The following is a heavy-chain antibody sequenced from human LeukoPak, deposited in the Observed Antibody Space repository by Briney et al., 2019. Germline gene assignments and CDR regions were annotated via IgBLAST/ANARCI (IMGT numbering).Heavy chain of an antibody. CDR3: ARWVVAADYYYYKDV. CDR1: GGSFSDYY. J-gene: IGHJ6*03. CDR2: INHSGST. V-gene: IGHV4-34*01. Sequence: SETLSLTCAVYGGSFSDYYWSWIRQPPGKGLEWIGEINHSGSTNYNPSLKSRVTISVDTSKNQFSLKLSSVTAADTAVYYCARWVVAADYYYYKDVWGKGTTVTVSS. D-gene: IGHD2-15*01.